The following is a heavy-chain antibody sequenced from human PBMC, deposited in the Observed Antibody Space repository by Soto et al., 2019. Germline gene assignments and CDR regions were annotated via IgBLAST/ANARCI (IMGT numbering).Heavy chain of an antibody. CDR1: GFTFNSYG. CDR2: ISYDGSNK. D-gene: IGHD6-6*01. Sequence: QVQLVESGGGVVQPGRSLRLSCAASGFTFNSYGMHWVRQAPGKGLEWVTVISYDGSNKYYADSVKGRFTISRDNPRNTLGVQLNSLRAEDTAVYYGAQAMYSSASSVDYWGQGTLVTVCS. CDR3: AQAMYSSASSVDY. V-gene: IGHV3-30*18. J-gene: IGHJ4*02.